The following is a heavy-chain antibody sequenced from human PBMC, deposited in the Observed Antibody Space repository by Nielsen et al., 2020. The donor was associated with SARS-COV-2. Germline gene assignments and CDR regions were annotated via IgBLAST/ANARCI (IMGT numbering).Heavy chain of an antibody. CDR3: AKDAGYCSSTSCSAGWFDP. D-gene: IGHD2-2*01. CDR2: ISYDGSNK. CDR1: GFTFSSYG. Sequence: GGSLRLSCAASGFTFSSYGMHWVRQAPGKGLEWVAVISYDGSNKYYADSVKGRFTISRDNSKNTLYLQMNSLRAEDTAVYYCAKDAGYCSSTSCSAGWFDPWGQGTLVTVSS. V-gene: IGHV3-30*18. J-gene: IGHJ5*02.